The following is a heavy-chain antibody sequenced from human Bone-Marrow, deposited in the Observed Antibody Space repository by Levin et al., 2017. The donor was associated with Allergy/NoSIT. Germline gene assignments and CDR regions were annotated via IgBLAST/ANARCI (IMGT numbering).Heavy chain of an antibody. D-gene: IGHD3-9*01. CDR2: IIPIFGTA. CDR1: GGTFSSYA. J-gene: IGHJ5*02. CDR3: ARRVLTGYYRWFDP. Sequence: ASVKVSCKASGGTFSSYAISWVRQAPGQGLEWMGGIIPIFGTANYAQKFQGRVTITADESTSTAYMELSSLRSEDTAVYYCARRVLTGYYRWFDPWGQGTLVTVSS. V-gene: IGHV1-69*13.